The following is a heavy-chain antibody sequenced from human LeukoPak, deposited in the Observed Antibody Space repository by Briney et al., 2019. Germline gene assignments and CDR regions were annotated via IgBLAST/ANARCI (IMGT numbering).Heavy chain of an antibody. V-gene: IGHV4-61*02. J-gene: IGHJ4*02. Sequence: SQTLSLTCTVSGGSISSGSYYWSWIRQPAGKGLEWIGRIYTSGSTYYNPSLKSRVTISVDTSKNQFSLKLSSVTAADTAVYYCARHRAAAGTFHFGEGGQGTLVTVSS. CDR3: ARHRAAAGTFHFGE. D-gene: IGHD6-13*01. CDR1: GGSISSGSYY. CDR2: IYTSGST.